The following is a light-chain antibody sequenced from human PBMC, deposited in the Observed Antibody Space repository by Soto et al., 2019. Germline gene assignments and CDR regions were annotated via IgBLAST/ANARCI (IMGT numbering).Light chain of an antibody. V-gene: IGKV1-27*01. Sequence: DVQMTQAPSSLSASEGDRVTIPCRAGRGIGNYLAWYQQKPGKVPKLLIYAASILQSGVPSRFSGSGSGTDFTLTISSLQPEDVATYYCQKYNSAPRTFGGGTKVEIK. CDR3: QKYNSAPRT. J-gene: IGKJ4*01. CDR2: AAS. CDR1: RGIGNY.